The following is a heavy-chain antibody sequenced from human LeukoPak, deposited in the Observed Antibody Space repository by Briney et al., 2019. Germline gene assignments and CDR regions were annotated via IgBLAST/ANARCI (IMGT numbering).Heavy chain of an antibody. V-gene: IGHV3-23*01. CDR2: ISGSGGST. Sequence: GGSLRLSCAASGFTVSSNYMSWVRQAPGKGLECVSAISGSGGSTYYADSVKGRFTISRDNSKNTLYLQMNSLRAEDTAVYYCAKDRGWSAVYFDYWGQGTLVTVSS. CDR1: GFTVSSNY. CDR3: AKDRGWSAVYFDY. D-gene: IGHD2-2*01. J-gene: IGHJ4*02.